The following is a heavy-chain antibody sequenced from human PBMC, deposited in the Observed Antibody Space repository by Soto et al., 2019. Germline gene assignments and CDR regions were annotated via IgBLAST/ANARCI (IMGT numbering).Heavy chain of an antibody. Sequence: PGGSLRLSCAVSGFTFSDHDMDWVRQAPGKGLEWVGRSRNKGNSYITIYAASVKGSFTVSRDESRNSLYLQMSSLKTEDTAVCYCARAGYVRGLDYWGQGTLVTVSS. D-gene: IGHD3-16*01. CDR2: SRNKGNSYIT. J-gene: IGHJ4*02. CDR3: ARAGYVRGLDY. CDR1: GFTFSDHD. V-gene: IGHV3-72*01.